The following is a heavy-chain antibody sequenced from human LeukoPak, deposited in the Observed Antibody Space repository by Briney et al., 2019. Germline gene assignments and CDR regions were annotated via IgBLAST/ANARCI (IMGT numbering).Heavy chain of an antibody. CDR3: AKDGDTAMVTPYMDV. D-gene: IGHD5-18*01. V-gene: IGHV3-7*03. CDR2: IKQDGSEK. Sequence: GGSLRLSCAASGFTFSSYWMSWVRQAPGKGLEWVANIKQDGSEKSYVGSVKGRFTISRDNAKNSLYLQMNSLRADDTALYYCAKDGDTAMVTPYMDVWGKGTTVTISS. CDR1: GFTFSSYW. J-gene: IGHJ6*04.